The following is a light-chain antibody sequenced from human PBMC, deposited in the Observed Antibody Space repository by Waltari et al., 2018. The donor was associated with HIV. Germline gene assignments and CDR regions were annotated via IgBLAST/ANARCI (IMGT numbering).Light chain of an antibody. CDR3: QQRSNWPPAPT. J-gene: IGKJ4*01. CDR1: QSVSTY. Sequence: PGERDTLSCRASQSVSTYLAWYQQKSGQSPRLLIYDASIRATGIPARFSGSGSGTDFTLTISSLEPEDFAVYYCQQRSNWPPAPTFGGGTKVEIK. CDR2: DAS. V-gene: IGKV3-11*01.